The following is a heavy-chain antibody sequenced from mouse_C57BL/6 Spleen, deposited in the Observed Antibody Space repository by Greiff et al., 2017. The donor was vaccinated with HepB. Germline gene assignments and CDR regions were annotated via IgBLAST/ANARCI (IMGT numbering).Heavy chain of an antibody. J-gene: IGHJ1*03. CDR2: INPNNGGT. CDR1: GYTFTDYY. CDR3: ARAGDGDWYFDG. Sequence: EVQLQQSGPELVKPGASVKISCKASGYTFTDYYMNWVKQSHGKSLEWIGDINPNNGGTSYNQKFKGKATLTVDKSSSTAYMELRSLTSEDSAVYDCARAGDGDWYFDGWGTGTTVTVSS. D-gene: IGHD2-3*01. V-gene: IGHV1-26*01.